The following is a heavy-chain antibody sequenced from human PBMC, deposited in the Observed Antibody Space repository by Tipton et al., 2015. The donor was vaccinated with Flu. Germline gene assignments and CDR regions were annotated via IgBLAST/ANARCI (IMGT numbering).Heavy chain of an antibody. CDR1: GGSVSSGSYY. D-gene: IGHD3-3*01. J-gene: IGHJ4*02. CDR3: ARGDFWSGYYVDY. Sequence: TLSLTCTVSGGSVSSGSYYWSWIRQPPGKGLEWIGYIYYSGSTNYNPSLKSRVTISVDTSKNQFSLKLSSVTAADTAVYYCARGDFWSGYYVDYWGQGTLDTVSS. V-gene: IGHV4-61*01. CDR2: IYYSGST.